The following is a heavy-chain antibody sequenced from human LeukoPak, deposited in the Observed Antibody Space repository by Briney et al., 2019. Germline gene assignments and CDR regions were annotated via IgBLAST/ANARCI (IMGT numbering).Heavy chain of an antibody. V-gene: IGHV4-34*01. D-gene: IGHD1-1*01. J-gene: IGHJ4*02. Sequence: SETLSLTCAVYGGSFSGYYWSWIRQPPGKGLEWIGEINHSGSTNYNPSLKSRVTISVDTSKNQFSLKLSSVTAADTAVYYCARDQDEDRAGTTYDWWGQGTLVTVSS. CDR3: ARDQDEDRAGTTYDW. CDR1: GGSFSGYY. CDR2: INHSGST.